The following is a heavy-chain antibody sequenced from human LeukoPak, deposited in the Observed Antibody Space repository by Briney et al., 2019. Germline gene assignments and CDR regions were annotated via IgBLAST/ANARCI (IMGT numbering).Heavy chain of an antibody. CDR2: IYPGDSDT. CDR3: ARGPHSDILTAYSTNFDY. Sequence: GAALQISWKGAGYFFTSYWIGGGRQLPGKGLEGMGIIYPGDSDTRYSPSCQGQVTISAHKSISTAYLQWSSPKASDTAMYYCARGPHSDILTAYSTNFDYWGQGTLVTVSS. D-gene: IGHD3-9*01. CDR1: GYFFTSYW. J-gene: IGHJ4*02. V-gene: IGHV5-51*01.